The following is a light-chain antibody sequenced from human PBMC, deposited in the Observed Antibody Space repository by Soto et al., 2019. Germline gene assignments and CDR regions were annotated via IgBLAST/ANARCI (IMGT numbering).Light chain of an antibody. Sequence: SYELTQPPSVSVSPGQTASITCSGAKLGDKYACWYQQKPGQSPVLVIYQDSKRPSGIPERFSGSNSGNTATLTISGTQAMDEADYYCQAWDRSVVFGGGTKVTVL. V-gene: IGLV3-1*01. J-gene: IGLJ2*01. CDR1: KLGDKY. CDR3: QAWDRSVV. CDR2: QDS.